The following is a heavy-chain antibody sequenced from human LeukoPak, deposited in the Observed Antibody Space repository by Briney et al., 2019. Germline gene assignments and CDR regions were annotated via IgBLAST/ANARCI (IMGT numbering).Heavy chain of an antibody. Sequence: ASVTVSCKASGYTFTSYYMHWVRQAPGQGLEWMGIINPSGGSTSYAQKFQGRVTMTRDTSTSTVYMELSSLRSEDTAVYYCAREWDSSSYYYERYFDLWGRGTLVTVSS. J-gene: IGHJ2*01. CDR2: INPSGGST. V-gene: IGHV1-46*01. D-gene: IGHD3-22*01. CDR3: AREWDSSSYYYERYFDL. CDR1: GYTFTSYY.